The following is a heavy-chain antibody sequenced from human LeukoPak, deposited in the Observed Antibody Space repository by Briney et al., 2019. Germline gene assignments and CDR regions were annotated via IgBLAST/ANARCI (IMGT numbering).Heavy chain of an antibody. CDR3: XREGCSGGSCYGIWVY. Sequence: PGGSLRLSCAASGFTFSSYAMHWVRQAPGKGLEYVSTISDNGGSTFYANSVKGRFTISRDNAKNSLYLQMNSLRAEDTAVYYXXREGCSGGSCYGIWVYWGQGTLVTVSS. J-gene: IGHJ4*02. V-gene: IGHV3-64*01. CDR2: ISDNGGST. D-gene: IGHD2-15*01. CDR1: GFTFSSYA.